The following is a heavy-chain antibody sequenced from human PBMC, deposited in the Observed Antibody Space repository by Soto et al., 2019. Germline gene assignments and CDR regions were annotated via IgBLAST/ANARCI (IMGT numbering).Heavy chain of an antibody. CDR1: GGSISSSSYY. CDR2: IYYSGST. Sequence: QLQLQESGPGLVKPSETLSLTCTVSGGSISSSSYYWGWIRQPPGKGLEWIGSIYYSGSTYYNPSLKCRVTISVDTSKNQFSLKLSSVTAADTAVYYCARQLEYCSGGSCYPGVWFDPWGQGTLVTVSS. CDR3: ARQLEYCSGGSCYPGVWFDP. D-gene: IGHD2-15*01. J-gene: IGHJ5*02. V-gene: IGHV4-39*01.